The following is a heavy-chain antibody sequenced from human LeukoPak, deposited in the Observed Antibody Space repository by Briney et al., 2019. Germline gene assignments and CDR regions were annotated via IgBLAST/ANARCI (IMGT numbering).Heavy chain of an antibody. D-gene: IGHD6-19*01. CDR3: ARGKFRSGWFDY. J-gene: IGHJ4*02. CDR1: GGSFSGYY. V-gene: IGHV4-34*01. Sequence: SETLSLTCAVYGGSFSGYYWSWIRQPPGKGLEWIGEINHSGSTNYNPSLKSRVTISVDTSKNQFSLKLSSVTAADTAVYYCARGKFRSGWFDYWGQGTLVTVSS. CDR2: INHSGST.